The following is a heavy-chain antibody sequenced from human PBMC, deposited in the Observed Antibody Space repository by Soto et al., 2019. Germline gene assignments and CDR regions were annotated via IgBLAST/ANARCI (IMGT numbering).Heavy chain of an antibody. Sequence: QVQLVQSGAEVKKPGASVKFSCKASGYTFTSYGISWVRQAPGQGLEWMGWISAYNGNTNYAQKLQGRVTMTTDTSTGTAYNELRSLRSDDTAVYYCARVPPQKTTYDCWSGKNYYDYYMDVWGKGTTVTVSS. V-gene: IGHV1-18*01. J-gene: IGHJ6*03. CDR1: GYTFTSYG. CDR2: ISAYNGNT. CDR3: ARVPPQKTTYDCWSGKNYYDYYMDV. D-gene: IGHD3-3*01.